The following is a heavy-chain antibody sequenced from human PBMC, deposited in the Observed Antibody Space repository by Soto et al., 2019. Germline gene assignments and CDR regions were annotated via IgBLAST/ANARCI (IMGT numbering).Heavy chain of an antibody. CDR3: ARVPGGIAVAGSFDP. Sequence: SVKVSCKASGGTFSSYAISWVRQAPGQGQEWMGGIIPIFGTANYAQKFQGRVTITADDSTSTAYMELSSLRSEDTAVYYCARVPGGIAVAGSFDPWGQGTLVTVSS. CDR2: IIPIFGTA. J-gene: IGHJ5*02. V-gene: IGHV1-69*13. CDR1: GGTFSSYA. D-gene: IGHD6-19*01.